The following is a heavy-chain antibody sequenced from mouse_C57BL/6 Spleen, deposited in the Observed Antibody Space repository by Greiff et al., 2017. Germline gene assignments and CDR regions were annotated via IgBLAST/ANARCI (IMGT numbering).Heavy chain of an antibody. Sequence: QVQLPQPGAELVKPGASVKVSCKASGYTFTSYWMHWVKQRPGQGLEWIGRLHPSDSDTNSNQQFKGKATLTVDKSSSTAYLQLSSLTSEDSAVYYCAIYGNPAWFAYWGQGTLVTVSA. CDR1: GYTFTSYW. D-gene: IGHD2-1*01. CDR3: AIYGNPAWFAY. J-gene: IGHJ3*01. CDR2: LHPSDSDT. V-gene: IGHV1-74*01.